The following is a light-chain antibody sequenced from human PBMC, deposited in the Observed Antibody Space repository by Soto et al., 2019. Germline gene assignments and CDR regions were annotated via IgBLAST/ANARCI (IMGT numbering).Light chain of an antibody. CDR1: SNDVGGYNY. V-gene: IGLV2-8*01. CDR3: SSFAVSNSFV. J-gene: IGLJ1*01. Sequence: QSVLTQPPSASGSPGQSVTISCTGTSNDVGGYNYVSWYQQHPGKAPKLMIYEVNPRPSGVPDRFSGSRSGNTASLTVSGLEAEDGADYYCSSFAVSNSFVFGTGTKLTVL. CDR2: EVN.